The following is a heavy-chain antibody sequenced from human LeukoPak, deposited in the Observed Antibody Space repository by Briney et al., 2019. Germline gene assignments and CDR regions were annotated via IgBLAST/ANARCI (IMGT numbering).Heavy chain of an antibody. CDR3: AGRYCSGGTCYHFDY. V-gene: IGHV3-23*01. D-gene: IGHD2-15*01. CDR1: GFTFGTYA. Sequence: GGSLRLSCAASGFTFGTYAMSWVRQAPGKGLEWVSAISGSGGSTYYADSVKGRFTLSRDNSKNTLYLQMNSLRAEDTAVYYCAGRYCSGGTCYHFDYWGQGTLVTVSS. CDR2: ISGSGGST. J-gene: IGHJ4*02.